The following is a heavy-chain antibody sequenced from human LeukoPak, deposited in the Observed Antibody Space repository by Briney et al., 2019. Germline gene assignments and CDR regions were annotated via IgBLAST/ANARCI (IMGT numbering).Heavy chain of an antibody. CDR1: GGSFSGYY. J-gene: IGHJ5*02. CDR3: ARGGGNRGTYYDILAGPPRGNWFDP. Sequence: KPSETLSLTCAVYGGSFSGYYWSWIRQPPGKGLEWIGEINHSGSTSYNPSLKSRVTISVDTSKNQFSLKLSSVTAADTAVYYCARGGGNRGTYYDILAGPPRGNWFDPWGQGTLVTVSS. CDR2: INHSGST. D-gene: IGHD3-9*01. V-gene: IGHV4-34*01.